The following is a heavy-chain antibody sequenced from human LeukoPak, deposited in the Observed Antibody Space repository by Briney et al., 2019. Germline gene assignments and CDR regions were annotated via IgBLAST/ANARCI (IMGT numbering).Heavy chain of an antibody. CDR1: GFTFSSYG. V-gene: IGHV3-30*02. CDR2: IRYDGSNK. D-gene: IGHD6-13*01. CDR3: AKVPAGAAAGTGEDY. Sequence: GGSLRLSCAASGFTFSSYGMHWVRQAPGKGLEWVAFIRYDGSNKYYADSVKGRFTISRDNSKNTLYLQMNSLRAEDTAVYYCAKVPAGAAAGTGEDYWGQGTLVTVSS. J-gene: IGHJ4*02.